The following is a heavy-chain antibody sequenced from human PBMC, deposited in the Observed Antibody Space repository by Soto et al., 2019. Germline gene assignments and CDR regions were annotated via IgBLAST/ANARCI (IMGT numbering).Heavy chain of an antibody. D-gene: IGHD3-16*01. CDR3: ARDKITGLVDY. CDR1: VGSFSGYY. V-gene: IGHV4-34*01. Sequence: QVQLQQWGAGLLKPSETLSLTCAVYVGSFSGYYWTWIRQPPGTGLEWIGEINNSGSTDYNPSLKSRVTLSVETSKYQFALKLNSVTAADTAVYYCARDKITGLVDYWGQGNLVTVSS. CDR2: INNSGST. J-gene: IGHJ4*02.